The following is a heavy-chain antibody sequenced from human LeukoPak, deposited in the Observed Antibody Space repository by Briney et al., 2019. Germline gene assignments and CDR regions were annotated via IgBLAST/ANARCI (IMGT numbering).Heavy chain of an antibody. CDR1: GFTFSSYS. D-gene: IGHD6-13*01. V-gene: IGHV3-21*01. Sequence: GGSLRLSCAASGFTFSSYSMNGVRQAPGKGLEWVSSISSSSSYMYDADSSKCRFTISRDNAKNSLYLQMNSLRAEDTAVYYCASPYSSRWYELCYWGQGTLVTVSS. CDR2: ISSSSSYM. J-gene: IGHJ4*02. CDR3: ASPYSSRWYELCY.